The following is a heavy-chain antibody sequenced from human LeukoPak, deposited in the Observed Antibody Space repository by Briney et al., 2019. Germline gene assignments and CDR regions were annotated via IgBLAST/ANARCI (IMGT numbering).Heavy chain of an antibody. CDR1: GGSISSGGYS. CDR3: TRGGYYEPIDS. CDR2: IYYSGST. J-gene: IGHJ4*02. D-gene: IGHD3-22*01. V-gene: IGHV4-31*03. Sequence: SQTLSLTCTVSGGSISSGGYSWSWIRQHPGKGLEWIGYIYYSGSTYYNPSLEGRVTMSIDTSKNQFSLKLSSVTAADTAVYYCTRGGYYEPIDSWGQGTLVTVSS.